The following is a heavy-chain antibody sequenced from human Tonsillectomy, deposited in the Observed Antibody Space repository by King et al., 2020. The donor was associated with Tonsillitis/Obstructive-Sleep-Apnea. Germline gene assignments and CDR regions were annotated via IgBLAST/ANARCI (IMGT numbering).Heavy chain of an antibody. CDR2: INWNGGST. J-gene: IGHJ4*02. V-gene: IGHV3-20*04. CDR3: ARVVDFWSGYPTYYFDY. Sequence: VQLVESGGGVVRPGGSLRLSCAASGFTFDDFGMGWVRQAQGKGLEWVSGINWNGGSTGYADSVKGRFTISRDNAKNSLYLQMNSLRAEDTALYYCARVVDFWSGYPTYYFDYWGQGTLVTVSS. D-gene: IGHD3-3*01. CDR1: GFTFDDFG.